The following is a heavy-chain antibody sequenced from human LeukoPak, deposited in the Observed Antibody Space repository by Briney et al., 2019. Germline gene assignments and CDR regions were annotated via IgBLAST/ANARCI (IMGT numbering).Heavy chain of an antibody. V-gene: IGHV1-24*01. CDR3: ATDWALGDWFGP. J-gene: IGHJ5*02. CDR2: FDPEDGET. D-gene: IGHD3-16*01. CDR1: GYTLTELS. Sequence: EASVKVSCKVSGYTLTELSMHWVRQAPGKGLEWMGGFDPEDGETIYAQKFQGRVTMTEDTSTDTAYMELSSLRSEDTAVYYCATDWALGDWFGPWGQGTLVTVSS.